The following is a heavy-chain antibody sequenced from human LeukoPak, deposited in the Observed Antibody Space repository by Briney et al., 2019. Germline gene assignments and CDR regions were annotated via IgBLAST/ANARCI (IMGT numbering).Heavy chain of an antibody. Sequence: SVKVSCKASGGTFSSYAISWVRQAPGQGLEWMGGIIPIFGTANYAQKFQGRVTITTDESTSTAYMELSSLRSEDTAVYYCARDWDCSSTSCYTNWFDPWGQGTLVTVSS. CDR3: ARDWDCSSTSCYTNWFDP. CDR2: IIPIFGTA. V-gene: IGHV1-69*05. J-gene: IGHJ5*02. D-gene: IGHD2-2*02. CDR1: GGTFSSYA.